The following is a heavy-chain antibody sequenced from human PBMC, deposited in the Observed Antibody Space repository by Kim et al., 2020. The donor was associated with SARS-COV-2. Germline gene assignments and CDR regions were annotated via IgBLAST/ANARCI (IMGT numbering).Heavy chain of an antibody. D-gene: IGHD4-17*01. CDR2: INAGNGNT. Sequence: ASVKVSCKASGYTFTSYAMHWVRQAPGQRLEWMGWINAGNGNTKYSQKFQGRVTITRDTSASTAYMELSSLRSEDTAVYYCARGQGPTVTKRKRASWFDPWGQGTLVTVSS. J-gene: IGHJ5*02. CDR1: GYTFTSYA. CDR3: ARGQGPTVTKRKRASWFDP. V-gene: IGHV1-3*01.